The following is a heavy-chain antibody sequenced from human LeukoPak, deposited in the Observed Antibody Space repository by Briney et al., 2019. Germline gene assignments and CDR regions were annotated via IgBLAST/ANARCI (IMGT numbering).Heavy chain of an antibody. V-gene: IGHV3-21*01. D-gene: IGHD6-13*01. CDR2: ISSSSSDI. J-gene: IGHJ4*02. Sequence: PGGSLRLSCAASGFTFRSYAMSWVRRAPGKGLEWVSSISSSSSDIYYADSVRGRFTISRDNAKNSLYLQMNSLRAEDTAVYYCARVRGFSTRDFDYWGQGTLVTVSS. CDR3: ARVRGFSTRDFDY. CDR1: GFTFRSYA.